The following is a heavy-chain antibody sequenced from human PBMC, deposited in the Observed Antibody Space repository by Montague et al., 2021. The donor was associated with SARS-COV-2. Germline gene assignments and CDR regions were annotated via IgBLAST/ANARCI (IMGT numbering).Heavy chain of an antibody. V-gene: IGHV4-39*07. CDR1: GGSISSSSYY. D-gene: IGHD3-9*01. CDR2: IYYSGST. J-gene: IGHJ4*02. CDR3: ARLGLRDFDWLLLGEGYFDY. Sequence: SETLSLTCTVSGGSISSSSYYWGWIRQPPGKGLEWIGGIYYSGSTYYNPSLKSRVTISVDTSKNQFSLKLSSVTAADTAVYYCARLGLRDFDWLLLGEGYFDYWGQGTLVTVSS.